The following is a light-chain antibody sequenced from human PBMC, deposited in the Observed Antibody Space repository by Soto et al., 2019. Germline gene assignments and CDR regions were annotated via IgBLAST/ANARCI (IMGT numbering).Light chain of an antibody. V-gene: IGLV1-44*01. CDR2: TTD. J-gene: IGLJ2*01. Sequence: QSVLTQPPSASGTPGQRVTISCSGSSSNIGSDTVNWYQQLPGTAPKLLIYTTDQRPSGVPDRFSGSKSGTSASLAISGLHSEDEADYYCAAWDDTLNGVVFGGGTKLTVL. CDR3: AAWDDTLNGVV. CDR1: SSNIGSDT.